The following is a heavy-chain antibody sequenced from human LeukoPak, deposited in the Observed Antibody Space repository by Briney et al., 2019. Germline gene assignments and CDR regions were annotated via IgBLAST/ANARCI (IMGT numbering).Heavy chain of an antibody. D-gene: IGHD6-6*01. CDR3: ARDSSYSSSDAFDI. Sequence: GGSLRLSCAASGFTFSSYAMSWVRQAPGKGLEWVANIKQDGSEKYYVDSVKGRFTISRDNAKNSLYLQMNSLRAEDTAVYYCARDSSYSSSDAFDIWGQGTMVTVSS. V-gene: IGHV3-7*01. J-gene: IGHJ3*02. CDR2: IKQDGSEK. CDR1: GFTFSSYA.